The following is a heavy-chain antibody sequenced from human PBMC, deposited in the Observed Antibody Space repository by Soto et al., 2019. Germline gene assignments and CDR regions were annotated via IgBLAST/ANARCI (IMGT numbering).Heavy chain of an antibody. Sequence: QVQLVQSGAEVKKPGASVKVSCKASGYTFTDFYIHWVRQAPGQGVEWLGWINPNSGGTNYAQNFQGWVTKTRDTSISTAYMELRTLRSDDTAVYYCAKLQLGYWRFDLWGRGTLVTVSS. CDR2: INPNSGGT. D-gene: IGHD6-13*01. CDR1: GYTFTDFY. CDR3: AKLQLGYWRFDL. J-gene: IGHJ2*01. V-gene: IGHV1-2*04.